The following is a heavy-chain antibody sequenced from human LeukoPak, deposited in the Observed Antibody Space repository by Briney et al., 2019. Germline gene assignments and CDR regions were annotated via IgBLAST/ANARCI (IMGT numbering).Heavy chain of an antibody. V-gene: IGHV1-2*06. CDR1: GYTFTGYY. CDR3: ARDLGLRWPVDNY. CDR2: INPNSGGT. D-gene: IGHD4-23*01. Sequence: ASVKVSCKASGYTFTGYYMHWVRQAPGQGLEWMGRINPNSGGTNYAQKFQGRVTMTRDTSISTAYMELSRLRSDDTAVYYCARDLGLRWPVDNYWGQGTLVTVSS. J-gene: IGHJ4*02.